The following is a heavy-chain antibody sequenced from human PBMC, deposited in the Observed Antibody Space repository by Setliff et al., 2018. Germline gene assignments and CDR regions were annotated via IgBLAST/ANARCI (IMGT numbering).Heavy chain of an antibody. J-gene: IGHJ5*02. V-gene: IGHV4-39*07. CDR2: IYYSGST. D-gene: IGHD3-10*01. CDR1: GGSISSSSYY. Sequence: SETLSLTCTVSGGSISSSSYYWGWIRQPPGKGLEWIGSIYYSGSTYYNPSLKSRVTISVNTSKNQFSLKLSSVTAADTAVYYCARIHLLLWFGELLSGWFDPWGQGTLVTVSS. CDR3: ARIHLLLWFGELLSGWFDP.